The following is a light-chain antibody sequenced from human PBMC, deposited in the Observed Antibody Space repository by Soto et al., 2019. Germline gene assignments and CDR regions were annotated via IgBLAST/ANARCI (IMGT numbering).Light chain of an antibody. Sequence: EIVMTQSPATLTVSPGQRATLPCRASQSVSSNLAWYQQKPGQAPRLLIYGASTRATGIPARFSGSGSGTEFTLTISSLQSEDFATYYCQQSYSTPRITFGQGTRLENK. CDR1: QSVSSN. CDR2: GAS. CDR3: QQSYSTPRIT. J-gene: IGKJ5*01. V-gene: IGKV3-15*01.